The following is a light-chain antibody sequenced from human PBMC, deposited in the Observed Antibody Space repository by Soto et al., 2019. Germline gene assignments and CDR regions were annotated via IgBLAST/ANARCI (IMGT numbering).Light chain of an antibody. CDR3: QQYYNTPYT. Sequence: DIVMTQSPDSLAVSLGERATINCKSSQSVLYSSNNKNYLSWFQQKPGQPPKLRIYWASTRESGVPDRFSGSGSGTHFTLTNSSLQAEDVAVYYCQQYYNTPYTFGQGNKLEIK. CDR1: QSVLYSSNNKNY. V-gene: IGKV4-1*01. J-gene: IGKJ2*01. CDR2: WAS.